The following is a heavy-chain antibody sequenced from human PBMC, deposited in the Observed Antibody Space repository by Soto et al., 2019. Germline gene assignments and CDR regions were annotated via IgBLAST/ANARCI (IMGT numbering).Heavy chain of an antibody. D-gene: IGHD2-21*02. CDR2: INAGNGNT. CDR3: ARSIVVVTALDY. J-gene: IGHJ4*02. CDR1: GYTITRYA. V-gene: IGHV1-3*01. Sequence: ASVTVSCKASGYTITRYAMHWVRQAPGQRLEWMGWINAGNGNTKYSQKFQGRVTITRDTSASTAYMELSSLRSEDTAVYYCARSIVVVTALDYWGQGTLVTVSS.